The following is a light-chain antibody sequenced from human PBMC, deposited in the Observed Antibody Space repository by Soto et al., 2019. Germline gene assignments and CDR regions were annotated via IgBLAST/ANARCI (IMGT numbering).Light chain of an antibody. J-gene: IGKJ2*01. CDR2: DAS. Sequence: EIVLTQSPATLSLSPGERATLSCRASQSVSSYLAWYQQKPGQAPRLLIYDASNSATGIPARFSGSGSGTDFTLTISSLEPEDFAVYYCQQRSDWIMYTFGQGTKLEIK. V-gene: IGKV3-11*01. CDR3: QQRSDWIMYT. CDR1: QSVSSY.